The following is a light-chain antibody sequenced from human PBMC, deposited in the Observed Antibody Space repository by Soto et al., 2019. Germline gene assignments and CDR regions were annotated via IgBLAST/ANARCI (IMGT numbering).Light chain of an antibody. CDR2: GAS. Sequence: ETVLTQSPGTLSLARGERVTLSCRASQSVCSRCFAWYQQKPGQSPRLLIYGASTRATGIPDRFSGSGSGTDFTLTISRLEPEDFAVYYCQHYGTTPWTFGQGTKVGIK. J-gene: IGKJ1*01. CDR1: QSVCSRC. CDR3: QHYGTTPWT. V-gene: IGKV3-20*01.